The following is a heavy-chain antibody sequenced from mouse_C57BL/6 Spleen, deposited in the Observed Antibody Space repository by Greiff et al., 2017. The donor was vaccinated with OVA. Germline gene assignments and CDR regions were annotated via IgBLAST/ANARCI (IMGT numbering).Heavy chain of an antibody. CDR1: GYTFTSYW. J-gene: IGHJ4*01. Sequence: QVQLQQPGAELVKPGASVKLSCKASGYTFTSYWMQWVKQRPGQGLEWIGEIDPSDSYTNYNQKFKGKATLTVDTSSSTAYMQLSSLTSEDSAVYYCARADYAIDYWGQGTSVTVSS. V-gene: IGHV1-50*01. CDR3: ARADYAIDY. CDR2: IDPSDSYT.